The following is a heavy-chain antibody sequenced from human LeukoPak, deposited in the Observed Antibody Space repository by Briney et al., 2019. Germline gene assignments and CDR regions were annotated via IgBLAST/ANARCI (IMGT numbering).Heavy chain of an antibody. Sequence: PSETLPLTCSVSGGSISSLYWSWIRQPPGKGLEGIGYIYYTGSTNYNPSLKSRVTMFVDMSKNQFSLRLSSVTAADTAVYYCARHRAYSSSSPFDYWGQGTLVTVSS. D-gene: IGHD6-6*01. CDR3: ARHRAYSSSSPFDY. CDR2: IYYTGST. CDR1: GGSISSLY. J-gene: IGHJ4*02. V-gene: IGHV4-59*08.